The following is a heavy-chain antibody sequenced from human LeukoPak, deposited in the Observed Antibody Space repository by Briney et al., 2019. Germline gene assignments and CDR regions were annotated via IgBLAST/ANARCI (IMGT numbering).Heavy chain of an antibody. Sequence: GGSLRLSCEASGFAFIDYAMHWVRQAPGKGLEWVAVISYDGSNKYYADSVKGRFTISRDNSKNTLYLQMNSLRAEDTAVYYCARERNYYDSSGYYSSLDYWGQGTLVTVSS. CDR1: GFAFIDYA. CDR2: ISYDGSNK. V-gene: IGHV3-30-3*01. D-gene: IGHD3-22*01. J-gene: IGHJ4*02. CDR3: ARERNYYDSSGYYSSLDY.